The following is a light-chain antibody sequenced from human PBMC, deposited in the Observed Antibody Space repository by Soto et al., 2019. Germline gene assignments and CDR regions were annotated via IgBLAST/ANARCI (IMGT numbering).Light chain of an antibody. CDR3: SSYRTGGPFV. J-gene: IGLJ1*01. V-gene: IGLV2-14*01. CDR1: SSDVGGYNY. CDR2: EVS. Sequence: QSALTQPASVSGSPGQLIAISCTGTSSDVGGYNYVSWYQQLPGKAPKLLISEVSNRPSGVSHRFSGSKSGNTASLAISGLQAEDEADYYCSSYRTGGPFVFGTGTKVTVL.